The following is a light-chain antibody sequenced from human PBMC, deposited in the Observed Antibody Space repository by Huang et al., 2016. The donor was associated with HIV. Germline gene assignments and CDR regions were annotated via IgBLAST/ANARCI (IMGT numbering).Light chain of an antibody. V-gene: IGKV1-5*03. CDR1: QNINDW. CDR3: QQYNSFQFT. CDR2: KAS. J-gene: IGKJ3*01. Sequence: DIQMTQSPSTLPASVGDRVTITCRASQNINDWLACYQQKPGKAPKRLIYKASTLQSRVPSRFIVSGSATEFTLTISSLQPDDFATYYCQQYNSFQFTFGPGTKVDVK.